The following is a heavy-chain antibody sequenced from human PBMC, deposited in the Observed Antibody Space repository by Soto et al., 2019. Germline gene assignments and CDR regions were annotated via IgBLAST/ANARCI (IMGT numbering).Heavy chain of an antibody. CDR1: GGSISSSSYY. J-gene: IGHJ5*02. Sequence: SETLSLTCTVSGGSISSSSYYWGWIRQPPGKGLEWIGSIYYSGSTYYNPSLKSRVTISVDTSKNQFSLKLSSVTAADTAVYYCARNRRNWFDPWGQGTLVTVSS. V-gene: IGHV4-39*01. CDR2: IYYSGST. CDR3: ARNRRNWFDP.